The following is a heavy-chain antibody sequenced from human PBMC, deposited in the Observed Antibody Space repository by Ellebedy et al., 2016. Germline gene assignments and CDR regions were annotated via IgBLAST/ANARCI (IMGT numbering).Heavy chain of an antibody. Sequence: GGSLRLXCTASGLNFNTFFMSWVRQAPGKGLQWVSTISAGGDDTYLADSVRGRFTISRDNSRNILYLQMSSLRDEDSAIYYCREGHYSDVWGQGTQVTVSS. J-gene: IGHJ4*02. CDR2: ISAGGDDT. CDR1: GLNFNTFF. CDR3: REGHYSDV. V-gene: IGHV3-23*01.